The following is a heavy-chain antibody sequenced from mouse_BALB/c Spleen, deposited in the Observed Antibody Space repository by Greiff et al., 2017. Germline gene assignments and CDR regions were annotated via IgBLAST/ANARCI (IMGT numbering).Heavy chain of an antibody. CDR1: GFDFRRYW. CDR2: INPDSSTI. CDR3: ARRWLLRYFDV. Sequence: EVKLLESGGGLVQPGGSLKLSCAASGFDFRRYWMSWVRQAPGKGLEWIGEINPDSSTINYTPSLKDKFIISRDNAKNTLYLQKSKVRSEDTALYYCARRWLLRYFDVWGTGTTVTVAA. V-gene: IGHV4-1*02. D-gene: IGHD2-3*01. J-gene: IGHJ1*03.